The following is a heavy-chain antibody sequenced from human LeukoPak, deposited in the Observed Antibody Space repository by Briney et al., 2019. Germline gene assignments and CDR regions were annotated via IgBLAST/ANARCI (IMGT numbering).Heavy chain of an antibody. Sequence: SQTLSLTCTVSGGSINSGKYYWSWIRQPAGKGLEWIGHIYTSGSTKYNPSLKSRVTISVDTSKNQFSLRLNSVTAADTAVYYCAREGYSSGWGWFDPWGQGTLVTVSS. J-gene: IGHJ5*02. CDR1: GGSINSGKYY. V-gene: IGHV4-61*09. CDR2: IYTSGST. CDR3: AREGYSSGWGWFDP. D-gene: IGHD6-19*01.